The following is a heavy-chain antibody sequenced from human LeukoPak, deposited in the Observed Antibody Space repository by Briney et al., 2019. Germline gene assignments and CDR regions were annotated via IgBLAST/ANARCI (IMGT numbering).Heavy chain of an antibody. CDR3: ARGERSYYYDSSGDAFDI. CDR2: ISSSSYI. CDR1: GFTFDNYG. V-gene: IGHV3-21*01. Sequence: GGSLRLSCAASGFTFDNYGLSWVRQAPGKGLEWVSSISSSSYIYYADSVKGRFTISRDNAKNSLYLQMNSLRAEDTAVYYCARGERSYYYDSSGDAFDIWGQGTMVTVSS. J-gene: IGHJ3*02. D-gene: IGHD3-22*01.